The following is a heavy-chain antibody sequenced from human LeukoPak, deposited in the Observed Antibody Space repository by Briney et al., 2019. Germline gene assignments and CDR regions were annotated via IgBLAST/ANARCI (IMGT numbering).Heavy chain of an antibody. V-gene: IGHV1-24*01. Sequence: ASVKVSCKVSGYTLTELSMHWVRQAPGKGLEWMGGFDPEDGETIYAQKFQGRVTMTTDTSTSTAYMELRSLRSDDTAVYYCATNLLWFGELPDDYWGQGTLVTVSS. D-gene: IGHD3-10*01. CDR1: GYTLTELS. CDR3: ATNLLWFGELPDDY. CDR2: FDPEDGET. J-gene: IGHJ4*02.